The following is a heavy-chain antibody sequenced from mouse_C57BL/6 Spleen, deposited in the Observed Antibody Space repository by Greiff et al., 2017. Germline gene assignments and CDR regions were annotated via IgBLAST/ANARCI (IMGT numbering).Heavy chain of an antibody. CDR3: TTCRYGSSLYYFDY. J-gene: IGHJ2*01. D-gene: IGHD1-1*01. CDR1: GFNIKDYY. Sequence: EVQLQQSGAELVRPGASVKLSCTASGFNIKDYYMHWVKQRPEQGLEWIGRIDPEDGDTEYAPKFQGKATMTADTSSNTAYLQLSSLTSEDTAVYYCTTCRYGSSLYYFDYWGQGTTLTVSS. V-gene: IGHV14-1*01. CDR2: IDPEDGDT.